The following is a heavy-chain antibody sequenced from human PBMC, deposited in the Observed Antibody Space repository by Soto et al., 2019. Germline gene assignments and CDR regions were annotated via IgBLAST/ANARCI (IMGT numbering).Heavy chain of an antibody. D-gene: IGHD3-3*01. V-gene: IGHV3-11*01. CDR2: ISSSGSTI. J-gene: IGHJ4*02. CDR1: GFTFSDYY. Sequence: QVQLVESGGGLVKPGGSLRLSCAASGFTFSDYYMSWIRQAPGKGLEWVSYISSSGSTIYYADSVKGRFTISRDNAKSSLYLQMNSMRAEDTAVYYCAREHDFWSGYYEEGIDYWGQGTLVTVSS. CDR3: AREHDFWSGYYEEGIDY.